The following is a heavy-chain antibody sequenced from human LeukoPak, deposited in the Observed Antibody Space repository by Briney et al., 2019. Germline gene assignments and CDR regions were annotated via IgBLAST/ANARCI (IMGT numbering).Heavy chain of an antibody. V-gene: IGHV1-2*02. J-gene: IGHJ4*02. CDR1: GYTFTGYY. CDR2: INPNSGGT. D-gene: IGHD3-16*02. CDR3: ARAPANYDYVWGSYREYYFDY. Sequence: ASVKVSCKASGYTFTGYYMHWVRQAPGQGLEWMGWINPNSGGTNYAQKFQGRVTMTRDTSISTAYMEQSRLRSDDTAVYFCARAPANYDYVWGSYREYYFDYWGQGTLVTVSS.